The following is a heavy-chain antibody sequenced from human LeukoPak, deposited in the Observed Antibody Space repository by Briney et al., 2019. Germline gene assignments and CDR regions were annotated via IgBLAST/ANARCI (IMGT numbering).Heavy chain of an antibody. J-gene: IGHJ4*02. CDR2: IIPILGIA. D-gene: IGHD1-7*01. Sequence: GASVKVSCKASGGTFSSYAINWVRQAPGQGLEWMGRIIPILGIANYAQKFQGRVTITADKSTSTAYMELSSLRSEDTAVYYCATETISITGTAPGGYWGQGTLVTVSS. V-gene: IGHV1-69*04. CDR1: GGTFSSYA. CDR3: ATETISITGTAPGGY.